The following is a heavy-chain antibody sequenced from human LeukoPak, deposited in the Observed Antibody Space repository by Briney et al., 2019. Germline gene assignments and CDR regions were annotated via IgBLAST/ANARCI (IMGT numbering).Heavy chain of an antibody. CDR2: IYSDGST. CDR3: ARELREHGVFDI. D-gene: IGHD1-26*01. J-gene: IGHJ3*02. V-gene: IGHV3-53*01. Sequence: PGGSLRLSCAASGFTFSRYSMTWVRQAPGKGLEWVSEIYSDGSTYYAASVKGRFSISRDSSKNTVYLQMNSLRAEDTAVYYCARELREHGVFDIWGQGTMVTVSS. CDR1: GFTFSRYS.